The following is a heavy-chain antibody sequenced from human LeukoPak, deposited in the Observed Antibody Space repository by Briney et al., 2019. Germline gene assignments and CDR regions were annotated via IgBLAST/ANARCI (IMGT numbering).Heavy chain of an antibody. J-gene: IGHJ4*02. V-gene: IGHV1-18*04. CDR2: ISAYNGNT. D-gene: IGHD3-22*01. CDR3: ARDGNYDSSGYYFDY. CDR1: GYTFTGYY. Sequence: ASVKVSCKASGYTFTGYYMHWVRQAPEQGLEWMGWISAYNGNTNYAQKLQGRVTMTTDTSTSTAYMELRSLRSDDTAVYYCARDGNYDSSGYYFDYWGQGTLVTVSS.